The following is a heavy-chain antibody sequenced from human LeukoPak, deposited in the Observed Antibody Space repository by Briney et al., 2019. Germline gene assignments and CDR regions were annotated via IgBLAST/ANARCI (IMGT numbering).Heavy chain of an antibody. CDR2: ISSDGSNK. CDR1: GFTFSRDA. V-gene: IGHV3-30*18. J-gene: IGHJ4*02. Sequence: GGSLRLSCAASGFTFSRDAMHWVRQAPGKGLEWVTAISSDGSNKYYADSVKGRFTISRDNSKNTLYLQMNTLRAEDTAVYYCAKCPLLRSFDWSYFDDWGQGTLVTVSS. D-gene: IGHD3-9*01. CDR3: AKCPLLRSFDWSYFDD.